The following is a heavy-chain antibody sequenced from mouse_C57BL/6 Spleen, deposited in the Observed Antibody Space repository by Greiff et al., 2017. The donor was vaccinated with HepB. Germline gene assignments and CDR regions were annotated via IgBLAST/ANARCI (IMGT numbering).Heavy chain of an antibody. CDR2: INPGSGGT. D-gene: IGHD1-1*01. Sequence: VQLQQSGAELVRPGTSVKVSCKASGYAFTNYLIEWVKQRPGQGLEWIGVINPGSGGTNYNEKFKGKATLTADKSSSTAYMQLSSLTSEDSAVYFCARSTVVAREDYWGQGTTLTVSS. CDR1: GYAFTNYL. CDR3: ARSTVVAREDY. V-gene: IGHV1-54*01. J-gene: IGHJ2*01.